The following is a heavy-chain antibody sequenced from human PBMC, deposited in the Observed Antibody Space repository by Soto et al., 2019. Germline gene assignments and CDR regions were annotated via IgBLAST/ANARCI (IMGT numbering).Heavy chain of an antibody. J-gene: IGHJ4*02. CDR3: ARSSYDYYGSGSYYKY. Sequence: PGGSLRLSCAASGFTFSSYSMNWVRQAPGKGLEWVSSISSSSSYIYYADSVKGRFTISRDNAKNSLYLQMNSLRAEDTAVYYCARSSYDYYGSGSYYKYWGQGTLVTVSS. CDR2: ISSSSSYI. CDR1: GFTFSSYS. V-gene: IGHV3-21*01. D-gene: IGHD3-10*01.